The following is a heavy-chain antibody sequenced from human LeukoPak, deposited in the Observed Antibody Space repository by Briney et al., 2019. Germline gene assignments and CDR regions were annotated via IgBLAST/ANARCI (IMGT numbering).Heavy chain of an antibody. V-gene: IGHV1-2*02. CDR2: INPNSGGT. CDR3: ARAKLDDCGGVCDQYFQH. D-gene: IGHD2-21*02. Sequence: ASVKVSCKASGYTFTGYYMHWVRQAPGQGLEWMGWINPNSGGTNYAQKFQGRVTMTRDTSISTAYMELSRLRSDDTAVYYCARAKLDDCGGVCDQYFQHWGQGTLVTVSS. CDR1: GYTFTGYY. J-gene: IGHJ1*01.